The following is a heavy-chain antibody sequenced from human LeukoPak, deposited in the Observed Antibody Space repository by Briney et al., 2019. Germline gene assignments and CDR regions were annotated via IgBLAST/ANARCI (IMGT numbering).Heavy chain of an antibody. CDR3: ARANSYDSSGHYYEFDY. D-gene: IGHD3-22*01. Sequence: GSLRLSCAASGFTFSSYSMNWVRQAPGKGLEWVAVISYDGSNKYYADSVKGRFTISRDNSKNTLYLQMNSLRAEDTAVYYCARANSYDSSGHYYEFDYWGQGTLVTVSS. V-gene: IGHV3-30*03. J-gene: IGHJ4*02. CDR1: GFTFSSYS. CDR2: ISYDGSNK.